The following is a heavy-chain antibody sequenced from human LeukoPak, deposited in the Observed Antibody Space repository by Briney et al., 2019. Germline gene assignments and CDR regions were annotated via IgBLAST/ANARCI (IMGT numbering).Heavy chain of an antibody. D-gene: IGHD6-19*01. CDR2: ISNNGGYT. CDR1: GFTFSSSA. CDR3: AKDGSSGWDFDY. Sequence: GGSLRLSCAASGFTFSSSAMSWVRQAPGKGLEWVSAISNNGGYTYYADSVQGRFTISRDNSKSTLYLQMNSLRAEDTAVYYCAKDGSSGWDFDYWGQGTLVTVSS. J-gene: IGHJ4*02. V-gene: IGHV3-23*01.